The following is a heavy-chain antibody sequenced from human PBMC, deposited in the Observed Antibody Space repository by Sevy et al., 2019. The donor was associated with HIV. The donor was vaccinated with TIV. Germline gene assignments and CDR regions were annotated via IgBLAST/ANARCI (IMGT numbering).Heavy chain of an antibody. CDR3: ARATGMAVAGTGRYFDF. CDR2: ISTYNGNT. CDR1: GYKVDMYG. V-gene: IGHV1-18*04. Sequence: ASVKVSCKISGYKVDMYGIAWVRQAPGQGLEWMGWISTYNGNTNYAQNFQGRVTMTTDTSTRVAYMELGGLRPDDTAVYYCARATGMAVAGTGRYFDFWGQGTLVTVSS. D-gene: IGHD6-19*01. J-gene: IGHJ4*01.